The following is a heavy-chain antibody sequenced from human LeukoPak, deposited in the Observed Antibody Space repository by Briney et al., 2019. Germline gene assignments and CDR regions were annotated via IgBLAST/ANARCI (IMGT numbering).Heavy chain of an antibody. CDR1: GDSFSNYP. D-gene: IGHD3-10*01. J-gene: IGHJ1*01. Sequence: SVKVSCKASGDSFSNYPFSWVRRAPGQGLEWMGRIIPILPIPHFAKNFRGRVTITADKSTSTAYMELNNLNSDDTAVYFCASDPGEDSTVYFHHWGQGTLVTVSS. CDR3: ASDPGEDSTVYFHH. V-gene: IGHV1-69*04. CDR2: IIPILPIP.